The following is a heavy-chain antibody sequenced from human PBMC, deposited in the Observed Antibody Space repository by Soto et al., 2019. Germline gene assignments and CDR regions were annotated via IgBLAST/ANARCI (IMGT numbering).Heavy chain of an antibody. CDR2: IYPGDSDT. CDR1: GYSFTSYW. Sequence: GESLKISCKGSGYSFTSYWIGWVRQMPGKGLEWMGIIYPGDSDTRYSPSFQGQVTISADKSISTAYLQWSSLKASDTAMYYCARHGVLRCQGYYYYHYLLDVRGKGTTDTVS. D-gene: IGHD3-16*01. V-gene: IGHV5-51*01. J-gene: IGHJ6*03. CDR3: ARHGVLRCQGYYYYHYLLDV.